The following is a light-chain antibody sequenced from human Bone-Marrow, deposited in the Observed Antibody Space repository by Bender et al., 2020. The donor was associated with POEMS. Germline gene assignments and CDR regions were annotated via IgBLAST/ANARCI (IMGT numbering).Light chain of an antibody. CDR1: SSDVGGYNY. CDR2: DVT. CDR3: SSYTGSDTVL. Sequence: QSALTQPRSVSGSPGQSVTISCTGTSSDVGGYNYVSWYQHHPGKAPKLIIFDVTKRPSGVPDRFSGSKSGNTASLTVSGLQAEDEADYYCSSYTGSDTVLFGGGTKLTVL. J-gene: IGLJ2*01. V-gene: IGLV2-11*01.